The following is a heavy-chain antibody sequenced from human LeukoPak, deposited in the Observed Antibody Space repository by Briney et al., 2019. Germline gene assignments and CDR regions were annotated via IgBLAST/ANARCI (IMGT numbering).Heavy chain of an antibody. CDR3: ARDEGGYGYGLYYFDY. V-gene: IGHV1-18*04. J-gene: IGHJ4*02. D-gene: IGHD5-18*01. CDR2: ISAYNGNT. CDR1: GYTFTSYG. Sequence: ASVKVSCKASGYTFTSYGISWVRQAPGQGLEWMGWISAYNGNTNYAQKLQGRVTMTTDTSTSTAYMELRSLRSDDTAVYYCARDEGGYGYGLYYFDYWGQGTLVTVSS.